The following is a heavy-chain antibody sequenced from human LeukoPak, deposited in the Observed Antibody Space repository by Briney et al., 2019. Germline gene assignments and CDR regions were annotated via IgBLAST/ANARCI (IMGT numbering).Heavy chain of an antibody. V-gene: IGHV3-53*01. CDR3: AKSNCSNTNCYTGGY. D-gene: IGHD2-2*02. Sequence: GGSLRLSCAASGLTGSHNYVSWVRQAPGKGLEWVSAIHTSGDTCYADSVKGRFTISRDTSKNTLYLQINSLRVEDTAVYYCAKSNCSNTNCYTGGYWGQGTLVTVSS. CDR1: GLTGSHNY. CDR2: IHTSGDT. J-gene: IGHJ4*02.